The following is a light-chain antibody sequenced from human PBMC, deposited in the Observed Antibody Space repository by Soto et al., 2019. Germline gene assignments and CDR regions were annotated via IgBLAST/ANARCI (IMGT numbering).Light chain of an antibody. CDR3: SSYTSSSPVV. J-gene: IGLJ2*01. CDR1: SSDVGGYNY. Sequence: QSVLTQPASVSGSPGQSITISCTGISSDVGGYNYVSWYQQHPGKAPKLMIYDVSNRPSGVSNRFSGSKSGNTASLTISGIQAEDEADYYCSSYTSSSPVVFGGGTKLTVL. CDR2: DVS. V-gene: IGLV2-14*01.